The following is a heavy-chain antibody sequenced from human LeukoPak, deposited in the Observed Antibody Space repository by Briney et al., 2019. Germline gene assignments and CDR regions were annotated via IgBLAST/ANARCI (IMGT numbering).Heavy chain of an antibody. CDR1: GGSISSYY. J-gene: IGHJ3*02. CDR3: ARSGTSHSDAFDI. V-gene: IGHV4-59*01. D-gene: IGHD2-2*01. CDR2: IYYSGST. Sequence: PSETLSPTCTVSGGSISSYYWSWIRQPPGKGLEWIGYIYYSGSTNYNPSLKSRVTISVDTSKNQFSLKLSSVTAADTAVYYCARSGTSHSDAFDIWGQGTMVTVSS.